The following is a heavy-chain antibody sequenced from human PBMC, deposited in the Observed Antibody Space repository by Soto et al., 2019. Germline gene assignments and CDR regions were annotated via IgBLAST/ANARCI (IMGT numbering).Heavy chain of an antibody. CDR1: GFTFSNHV. CDR2: INRDFNT. CDR3: VNGDDY. J-gene: IGHJ4*02. V-gene: IGHV3-48*01. Sequence: EEQLVESGGGLVQPGGSLRLSCAASGFTFSNHVRNWGRQAPGRGLEWVSSINRDFNTYYADSVKGRFTISRDNAKDSLYLQMNSLRADDTAVYYCVNGDDYVGQGTLVTVAS. D-gene: IGHD4-17*01.